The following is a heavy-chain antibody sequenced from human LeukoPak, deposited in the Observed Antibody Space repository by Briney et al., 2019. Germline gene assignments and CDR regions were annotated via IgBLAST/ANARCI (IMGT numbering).Heavy chain of an antibody. V-gene: IGHV4-39*07. CDR1: GGSISSSSYY. Sequence: SETLSLTCTVSGGSISSSSYYWGWIRQPPGKGLEWIGSIYYSGSTYYNPSLKSRVTISVDTSKNQFSLKLSSVTAADTAVYYCARGVYDSSGYYYFDYWGQGTLVTVSS. J-gene: IGHJ4*02. CDR3: ARGVYDSSGYYYFDY. CDR2: IYYSGST. D-gene: IGHD3-22*01.